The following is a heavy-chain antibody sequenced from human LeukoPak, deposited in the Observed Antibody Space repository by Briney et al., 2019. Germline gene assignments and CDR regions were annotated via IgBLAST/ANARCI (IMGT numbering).Heavy chain of an antibody. CDR3: ARGNYDSSGYDHGYYFDY. J-gene: IGHJ4*02. D-gene: IGHD3-22*01. Sequence: ASVKDSFQASGYTFTGYFMHWLRQAPGQGLEWMGWINPNSGGTNYAQKFQGRVTMTRDTSIRTAYIELSRLRSDDTAVYYCARGNYDSSGYDHGYYFDYWGQGTLVTVSS. CDR2: INPNSGGT. V-gene: IGHV1-2*02. CDR1: GYTFTGYF.